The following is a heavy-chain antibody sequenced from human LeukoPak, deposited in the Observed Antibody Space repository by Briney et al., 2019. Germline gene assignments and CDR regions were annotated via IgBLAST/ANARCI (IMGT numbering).Heavy chain of an antibody. J-gene: IGHJ3*02. CDR3: ARVDSGYDEAFDI. CDR1: GYTFTSYY. D-gene: IGHD5-12*01. CDR2: INPSGGST. V-gene: IGHV1-46*01. Sequence: ASVKVSCKASGYTFTSYYMHWVRQAPGQGLEWMGIINPSGGSTSYAQKFQGRVTMTRDTSTSTVYMELSSLRAEDTAVYYCARVDSGYDEAFDIWGQGTMVTVSS.